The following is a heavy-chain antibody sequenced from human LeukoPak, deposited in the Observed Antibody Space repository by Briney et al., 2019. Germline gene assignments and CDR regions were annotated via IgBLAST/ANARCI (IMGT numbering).Heavy chain of an antibody. CDR2: INHSGST. D-gene: IGHD3-22*01. J-gene: IGHJ4*02. CDR3: ARGPSMIVPPHY. V-gene: IGHV4-34*01. Sequence: PSETLSLTCAVYGGSFSGYYWSWIRQPPGKGLEWIGEINHSGSTNYNPSLKSRVTISVDTSKNQFSLKLSSVTAADTAVYYCARGPSMIVPPHYWGQGTLVTVSS. CDR1: GGSFSGYY.